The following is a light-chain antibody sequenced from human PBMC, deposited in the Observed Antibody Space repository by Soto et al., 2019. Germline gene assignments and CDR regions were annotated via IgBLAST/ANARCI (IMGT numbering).Light chain of an antibody. CDR2: DVN. V-gene: IGLV2-11*01. CDR3: CSYAGSYTFHVV. CDR1: SSDVGDYNY. Sequence: QSALTQPRSVSGSPGQSVTISCTGTSSDVGDYNYVSWYQQHPGKAPKLLIYDVNKRPSGVPDRFSGSKSGNTASLTISGLQAEDEADYYCCSYAGSYTFHVVFGGGTQLTVL. J-gene: IGLJ2*01.